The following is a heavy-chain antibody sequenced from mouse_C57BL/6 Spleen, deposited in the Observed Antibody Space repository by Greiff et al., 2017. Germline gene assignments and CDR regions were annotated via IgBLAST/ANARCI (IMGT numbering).Heavy chain of an antibody. D-gene: IGHD1-1*01. CDR1: GYTFTDYN. J-gene: IGHJ4*01. V-gene: IGHV1-18*01. CDR2: INPNNGGT. CDR3: ARASYYGSSYRDYAMDY. Sequence: VQLQQSGPELVKPGASVKIPCKASGYTFTDYNMDWVKQSHGKSLEWIGDINPNNGGTIYNQKFKGKATLTVDKSSSTAYMELRSLTSEDTAVYYCARASYYGSSYRDYAMDYWGQGTSVTVSS.